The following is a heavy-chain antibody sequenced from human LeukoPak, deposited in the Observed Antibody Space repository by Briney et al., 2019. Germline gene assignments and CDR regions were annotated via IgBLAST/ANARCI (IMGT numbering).Heavy chain of an antibody. V-gene: IGHV4-61*01. D-gene: IGHD2-2*01. CDR2: TYYSGST. CDR1: GGSVSSGSYY. CDR3: GGFSTSERPNYYYGMDV. Sequence: SETLSLTCTVSGGSVSSGSYYWSWIRQPPGKGLEWIGYTYYSGSTNYNPSLKSRVTISVDTSKNQFSLKLSSVTAADTAVYYCGGFSTSERPNYYYGMDVWGKGTTVTVSS. J-gene: IGHJ6*04.